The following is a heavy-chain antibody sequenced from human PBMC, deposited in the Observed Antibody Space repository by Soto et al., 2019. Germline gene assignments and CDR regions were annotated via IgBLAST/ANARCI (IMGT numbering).Heavy chain of an antibody. D-gene: IGHD6-19*01. CDR3: ALSLAVAAFGY. CDR1: GFTFSSYG. V-gene: IGHV3-33*01. J-gene: IGHJ4*02. CDR2: IWYDGSNK. Sequence: GGSLRLSCAASGFTFSSYGMHWVRQAPGKGLEWVAVIWYDGSNKYYADSVKGRFTISRDNSKNTLYLQMNSLRAEDTAVYYCALSLAVAAFGYWGQGTLVTVSS.